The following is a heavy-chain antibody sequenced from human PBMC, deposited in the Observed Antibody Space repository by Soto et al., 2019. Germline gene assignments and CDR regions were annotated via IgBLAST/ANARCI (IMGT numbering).Heavy chain of an antibody. CDR1: GYTFTDLS. J-gene: IGHJ6*02. D-gene: IGHD3-3*02. Sequence: ASVKVSCKVSGYTFTDLSVHWVRQAPGKGLEWMGGFDPEEDETIYAQKFKGRVAMTEDTSTDTAYMELSSLRSEDTAMYYCATGGGLGKRGNNSHFSYGMDVCGQGTALTAPS. CDR2: FDPEEDET. V-gene: IGHV1-24*01. CDR3: ATGGGLGKRGNNSHFSYGMDV.